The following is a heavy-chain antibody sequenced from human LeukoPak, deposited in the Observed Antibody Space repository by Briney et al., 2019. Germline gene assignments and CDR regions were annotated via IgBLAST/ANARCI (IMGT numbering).Heavy chain of an antibody. CDR3: ARDQVPLSPFNWFDP. J-gene: IGHJ5*02. V-gene: IGHV1-69*01. CDR1: GGTFSSYA. CDR2: IIPIFGTA. Sequence: ASVKVSCKASGGTFSSYAISWVRQAPRQGLEWMGGIIPIFGTANYAQKFQGRVTITADESTSTAYMELSSLRSEDTAVYYCARDQVPLSPFNWFDPWGQGTLVTVSS.